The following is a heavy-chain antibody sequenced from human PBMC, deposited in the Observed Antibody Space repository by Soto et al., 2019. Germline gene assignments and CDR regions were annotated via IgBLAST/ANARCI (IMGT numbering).Heavy chain of an antibody. V-gene: IGHV1-69*06. D-gene: IGHD1-20*01. CDR3: ASSGMLGSRSLAGITTNWFDP. J-gene: IGHJ5*02. CDR2: IIPIFGTA. Sequence: SVKVSCKASGGTFSSYAISWVRQAPGQGLEWMGGIIPIFGTANYAQKFQGRVTITADKSTSTAYMELSSLRSEDTAVYYCASSGMLGSRSLAGITTNWFDPWGQGTLATVSS. CDR1: GGTFSSYA.